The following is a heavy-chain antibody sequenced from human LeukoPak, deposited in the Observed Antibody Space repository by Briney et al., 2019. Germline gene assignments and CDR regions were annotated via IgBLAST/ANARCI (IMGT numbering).Heavy chain of an antibody. V-gene: IGHV3-23*01. CDR2: ISGSGGST. Sequence: GGSLRLSCAASGFTFSSYAMSWVRQAPGKGLEWVSAISGSGGSTYYADSVKGRFTISRDNSKNTLYLQMNSLRAEDTAVYYCAKASPQLGAYYYYGMDVWGQGTTVTVSS. CDR3: AKASPQLGAYYYYGMDV. CDR1: GFTFSSYA. J-gene: IGHJ6*02. D-gene: IGHD5-24*01.